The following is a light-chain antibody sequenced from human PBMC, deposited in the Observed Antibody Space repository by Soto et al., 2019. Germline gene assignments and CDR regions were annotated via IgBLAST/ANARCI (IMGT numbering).Light chain of an antibody. CDR2: TNN. CDR1: STNIGRNS. Sequence: QSVLTHPPSASGTPGQRVSISCSGSSTNIGRNSISWYQNLPGTAPKLLIYTNNQRPSGVPARFSGSKSGTSASLAISGLQSEDEADYYCAAWDDSLSGWVFGGGTKLTVL. CDR3: AAWDDSLSGWV. V-gene: IGLV1-44*01. J-gene: IGLJ3*02.